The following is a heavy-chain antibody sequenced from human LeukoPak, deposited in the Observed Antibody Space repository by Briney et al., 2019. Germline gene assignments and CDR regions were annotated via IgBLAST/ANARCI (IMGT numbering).Heavy chain of an antibody. CDR3: AKSAYSSNLYWDY. J-gene: IGHJ4*02. D-gene: IGHD6-13*01. V-gene: IGHV3-23*01. CDR1: GFTFSNYA. CDR2: LSGSGGST. Sequence: GGSLRLSCVTSGFTFSNYAMSWVRQAPGKGLEWVSGLSGSGGSTSYADSVKGRFTMSRDNSKNTLYLQMNSLRAEDTAVYYCAKSAYSSNLYWDYWGQGTQVTLSS.